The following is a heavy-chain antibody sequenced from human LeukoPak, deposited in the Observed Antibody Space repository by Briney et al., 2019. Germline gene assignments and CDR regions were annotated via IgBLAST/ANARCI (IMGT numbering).Heavy chain of an antibody. CDR3: TTAYYDPSGWYYFDY. D-gene: IGHD3-22*01. V-gene: IGHV3-15*01. J-gene: IGHJ4*02. CDR1: GFTVSSNY. Sequence: GGSLRLSCAASGFTVSSNYMSWVRQAPGKGLEWVGRIKSKTDGGTTDYAAPVKGRFTISRDDSKNTLYLQMNSLKTEDTAVYYCTTAYYDPSGWYYFDYWGQGTLVTVSS. CDR2: IKSKTDGGTT.